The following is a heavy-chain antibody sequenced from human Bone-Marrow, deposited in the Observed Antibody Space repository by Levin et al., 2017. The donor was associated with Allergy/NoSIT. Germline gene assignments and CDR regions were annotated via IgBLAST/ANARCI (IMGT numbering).Heavy chain of an antibody. D-gene: IGHD3-22*01. CDR2: ISWKSENI. V-gene: IGHV3-9*01. Sequence: SLKISCTASGFIFDEYAMHWVRQAPGKGLEWVSGISWKSENIGYADSVRGRLTISRDDAKNSVYLQMNSLRPGDTAVYYCVKGSYESSGYYYDSWGPGTLVTVSA. CDR1: GFIFDEYA. J-gene: IGHJ4*02. CDR3: VKGSYESSGYYYDS.